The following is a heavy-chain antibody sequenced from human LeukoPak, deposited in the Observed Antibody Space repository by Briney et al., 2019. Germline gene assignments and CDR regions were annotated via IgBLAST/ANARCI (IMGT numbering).Heavy chain of an antibody. CDR2: INPVFGTA. V-gene: IGHV1-69*13. J-gene: IGHJ6*02. CDR3: ARVLERRLDYYYGMDV. Sequence: SVKVSCKASGDTFSSYVISWVRQAPGQGLEWMGGINPVFGTAHYAQKFQDRVTITADESTSTAYMELSSLRSEDTAVYYCARVLERRLDYYYGMDVWGQGTTVTVSS. D-gene: IGHD1-1*01. CDR1: GDTFSSYV.